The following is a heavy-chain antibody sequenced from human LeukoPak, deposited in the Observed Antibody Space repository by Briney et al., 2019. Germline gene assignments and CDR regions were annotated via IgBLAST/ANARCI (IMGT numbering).Heavy chain of an antibody. Sequence: GGSLRLSCAASGFTFSSYWMSWVRQAPGKGLEWVANIKQDGSEKYYVDSVKGRVTIPRDNAKNSLYLQMNSLRAEDTAVYYCAREANYDFWSGPTHYFDCWGQGTLVTVSS. CDR1: GFTFSSYW. CDR3: AREANYDFWSGPTHYFDC. D-gene: IGHD3-3*01. J-gene: IGHJ4*02. CDR2: IKQDGSEK. V-gene: IGHV3-7*01.